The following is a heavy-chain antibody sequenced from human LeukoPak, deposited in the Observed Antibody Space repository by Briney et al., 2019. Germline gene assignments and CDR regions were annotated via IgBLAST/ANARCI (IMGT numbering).Heavy chain of an antibody. Sequence: PGGSVRLSCAASGCTFSSYWMHWVRQAPGKGRVWVSRINRNGSSTNYAHSLKGRFTITRDNGKNTLYLQMSSLRAADTAVYYCARRGAYYDSSGHTPRPAFDIWGQGTMVTVSS. CDR2: INRNGSST. J-gene: IGHJ3*02. CDR1: GCTFSSYW. V-gene: IGHV3-74*01. CDR3: ARRGAYYDSSGHTPRPAFDI. D-gene: IGHD3-22*01.